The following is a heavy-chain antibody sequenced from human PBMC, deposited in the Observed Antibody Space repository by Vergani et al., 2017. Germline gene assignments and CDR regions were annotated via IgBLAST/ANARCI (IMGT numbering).Heavy chain of an antibody. D-gene: IGHD6-13*01. CDR2: ISGSGGST. CDR1: GFTFSSYS. J-gene: IGHJ3*02. Sequence: EVQLVESGGGLVKPGGSLRLSCAASGFTFSSYSMNWVRQAPGKGLEWVSAISGSGGSTYYADSVKGRFTISRDNSKNTLYLQMNSLRAEDTAVYYCAKDPIAAALFEDAFDIWGQGTMVTVSS. CDR3: AKDPIAAALFEDAFDI. V-gene: IGHV3-23*04.